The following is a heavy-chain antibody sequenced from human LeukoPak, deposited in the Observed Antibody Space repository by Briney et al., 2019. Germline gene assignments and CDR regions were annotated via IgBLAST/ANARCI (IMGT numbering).Heavy chain of an antibody. D-gene: IGHD3-10*01. V-gene: IGHV4-31*03. CDR1: GGSISSSDYY. CDR2: IYYSGSA. J-gene: IGHJ4*02. Sequence: SETLSLTCTVSGGSISSSDYYWSWIRQHPGKGLEWIGYIYYSGSAYYNPSLKSRVTISVDTSENQFSLKLSSVTAADTAVYYCARVNYGSATKEDYWGQGTLVTVSS. CDR3: ARVNYGSATKEDY.